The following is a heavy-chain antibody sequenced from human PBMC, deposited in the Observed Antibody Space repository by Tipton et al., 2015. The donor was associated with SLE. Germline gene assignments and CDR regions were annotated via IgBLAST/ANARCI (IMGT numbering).Heavy chain of an antibody. CDR1: GFTFSSYW. CDR3: FWSYYYYGMDV. V-gene: IGHV3-7*05. Sequence: SLRLSCAAPGFTFSSYWMSWVRQAPGKGLEWVANIKQDGSEKYYVDSVKGRFTISRDNAKNSLYLQMNSLRAEDTAVYYCFWSYYYYGMDVWGQGTTVTVSS. CDR2: IKQDGSEK. D-gene: IGHD3-3*01. J-gene: IGHJ6*02.